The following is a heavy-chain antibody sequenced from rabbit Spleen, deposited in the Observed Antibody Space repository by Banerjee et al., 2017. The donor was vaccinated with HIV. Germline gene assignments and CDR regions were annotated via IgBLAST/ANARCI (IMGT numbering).Heavy chain of an antibody. CDR2: IDIGNSDRS. CDR1: GVSLNDKDV. Sequence: EQLEESGGGLVKPEGSLTLTCKASGVSLNDKDVMCWVRQAPGKGPEWIACIDIGNSDRSYYASWAKGRFTISKTSSTTVTLQMTSLTAADTATYFCARNYVNAFDPWGPGTLVTVS. J-gene: IGHJ2*01. D-gene: IGHD1-1*01. CDR3: ARNYVNAFDP. V-gene: IGHV1S45*01.